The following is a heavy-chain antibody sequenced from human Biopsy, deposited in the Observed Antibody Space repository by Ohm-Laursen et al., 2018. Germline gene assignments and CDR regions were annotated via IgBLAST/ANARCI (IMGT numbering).Heavy chain of an antibody. V-gene: IGHV1-2*02. CDR3: ALQSVAQMKNFDY. D-gene: IGHD6-19*01. CDR2: ISPKSGDT. CDR1: GFSFTGYY. Sequence: ATVKISCKASGFSFTGYYIHWVRQAPGQGLEWMGWISPKSGDTNYAHKFQGNITMTRDTSMSTAYMEMSRLRCDDTAVYYCALQSVAQMKNFDYWGQGALVTVSS. J-gene: IGHJ4*02.